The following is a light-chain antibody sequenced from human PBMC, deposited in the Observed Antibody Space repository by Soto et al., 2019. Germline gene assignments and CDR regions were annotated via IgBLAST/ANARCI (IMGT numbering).Light chain of an antibody. CDR2: GAS. Sequence: EIVLTQSPGTLSLSPGERATLSCRASQSVSSGYLAWYQQKPGQAPRLLIYGASSRATGIPDRFSGSGSGTHFTRTISRLEPEDFAVYYCQQYGTSPYTFGQGTKLEIK. CDR3: QQYGTSPYT. V-gene: IGKV3-20*01. CDR1: QSVSSGY. J-gene: IGKJ2*01.